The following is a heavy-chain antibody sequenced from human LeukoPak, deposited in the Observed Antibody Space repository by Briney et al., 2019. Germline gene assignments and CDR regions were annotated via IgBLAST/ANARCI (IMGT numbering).Heavy chain of an antibody. CDR2: IYYSGST. CDR3: ARHRCSGGSCYSDY. D-gene: IGHD2-15*01. J-gene: IGHJ4*02. CDR1: GGSISSYY. Sequence: SETLSLTCTVSGGSISSYYWSWIRQPPGKGLEWIGYIYYSGSTNYNPSLKSRVTISVDTSKNQFSLKLSSVTAADTAVYYCARHRCSGGSCYSDYWGQGTLVIVSS. V-gene: IGHV4-59*08.